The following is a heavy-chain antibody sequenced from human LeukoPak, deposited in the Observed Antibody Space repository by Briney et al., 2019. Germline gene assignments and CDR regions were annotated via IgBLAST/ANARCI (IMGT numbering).Heavy chain of an antibody. J-gene: IGHJ4*02. V-gene: IGHV1-2*02. CDR2: INPNSGGT. CDR1: GYTFTGYY. CDR3: ARDLLYSSGCHIRPIDY. Sequence: ASVKVSCKASGYTFTGYYMHWVRQAPGQGLEWMGWINPNSGGTNHAQKFQGRVTMTRDTSISTAYMELSRLRSDDTAVYYCARDLLYSSGCHIRPIDYWGQGTLVTVSS. D-gene: IGHD3-22*01.